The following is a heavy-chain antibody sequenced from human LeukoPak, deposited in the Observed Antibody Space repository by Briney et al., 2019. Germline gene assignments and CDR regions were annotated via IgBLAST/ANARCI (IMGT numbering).Heavy chain of an antibody. J-gene: IGHJ4*02. V-gene: IGHV4-59*01. CDR1: GGSIGNYY. Sequence: PSETLTLTCTVSGGSIGNYYWSWIRQPPGKGLEWIGYIHHSGSTNSNPSLKSRVTISVDTSKNQFSLRLSSVTAADTAVYYCVRDTYYESSGYYEDYFDSWGQGTLVTVSS. CDR2: IHHSGST. CDR3: VRDTYYESSGYYEDYFDS. D-gene: IGHD3-22*01.